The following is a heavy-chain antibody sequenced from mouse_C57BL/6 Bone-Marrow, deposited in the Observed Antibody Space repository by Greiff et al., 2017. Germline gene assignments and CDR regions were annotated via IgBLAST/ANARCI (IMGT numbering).Heavy chain of an antibody. Sequence: VQLQQPGAELVKPGASVKLSCKASGYTFTSYWMQWVKQRPGQGLEWIGEIDPSDSYTNYNQKFKGKATLTVDTYSSTAYMQLSSLTSEDSAVYYCASSRLISFAYWGQGTLVTVSA. CDR3: ASSRLISFAY. V-gene: IGHV1-50*01. D-gene: IGHD1-3*01. CDR2: IDPSDSYT. CDR1: GYTFTSYW. J-gene: IGHJ3*01.